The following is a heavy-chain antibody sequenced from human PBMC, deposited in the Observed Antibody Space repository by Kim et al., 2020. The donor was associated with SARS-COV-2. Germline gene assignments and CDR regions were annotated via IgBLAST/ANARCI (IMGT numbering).Heavy chain of an antibody. J-gene: IGHJ4*02. CDR1: GCSISSSSYY. CDR2: IYYSGST. D-gene: IGHD5-12*01. CDR3: SRHEPQWLRFENYFDY. V-gene: IGHV4-39*01. Sequence: SETLSLTCTVSGCSISSSSYYWVWIRQPPGKGLDWIVSIYYSGSTYHNPSLKSRVTISVDTSKNQFSLKLSSVAAADTAMNNCSRHEPQWLRFENYFDYWGQGTLVTVSS.